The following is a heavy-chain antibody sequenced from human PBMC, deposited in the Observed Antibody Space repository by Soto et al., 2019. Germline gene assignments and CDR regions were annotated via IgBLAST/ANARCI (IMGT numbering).Heavy chain of an antibody. CDR2: LDAEDGET. V-gene: IGHV1-24*01. Sequence: ASVKVSCKVSGYSLSDLSIHWVRQAPGKGLEWMGGLDAEDGETIYAQKLQGRGTMTEDTSTDTAYMELSSLTSDDTAVYYCATSRSDGNIYFDYWGQGTQVTVSS. J-gene: IGHJ4*02. CDR1: GYSLSDLS. D-gene: IGHD1-26*01. CDR3: ATSRSDGNIYFDY.